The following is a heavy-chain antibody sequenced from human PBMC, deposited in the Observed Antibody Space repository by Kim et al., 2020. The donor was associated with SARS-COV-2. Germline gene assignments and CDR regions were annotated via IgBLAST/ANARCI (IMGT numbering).Heavy chain of an antibody. Sequence: GGSLRLSCAASGFTFSNAWMSWVRQAPGKGLEWVGRIKSKTDVGTTDYAAPVKGRFTISRDDSKNTLYLQMYSLKTEDTAVYYCTTDSSISSCHYFDYWG. J-gene: IGHJ4*01. CDR2: IKSKTDVGTT. V-gene: IGHV3-15*01. CDR3: TTDSSISSCHYFDY. D-gene: IGHD6-13*01. CDR1: GFTFSNAW.